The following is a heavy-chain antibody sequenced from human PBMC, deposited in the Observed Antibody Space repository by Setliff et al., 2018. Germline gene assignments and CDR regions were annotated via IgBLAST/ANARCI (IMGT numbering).Heavy chain of an antibody. Sequence: GGSLRLSCAASGFTFNSYAMHWVRQAPGKGLEWLAVISYDGINKYYADSVRGRFTISRDTSKNTLFLQMNSLRTDDTAVFYCVRDSPSSLYNFWSGCSDYWGQGTLVTVSS. J-gene: IGHJ4*02. V-gene: IGHV3-30*01. CDR3: VRDSPSSLYNFWSGCSDY. CDR1: GFTFNSYA. CDR2: ISYDGINK. D-gene: IGHD3-3*01.